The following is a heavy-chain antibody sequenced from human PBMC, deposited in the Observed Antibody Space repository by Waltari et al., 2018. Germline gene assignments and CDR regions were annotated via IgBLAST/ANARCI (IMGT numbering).Heavy chain of an antibody. Sequence: QVQLVQSGAEVKKPGASVKVSCKASGYTFTSYDINWVRQATGQGLEWMGWMGWIKPDSGNTGDAKKFQGRVTMTRNTSISTAYMELSSLRSEDTAVYYCARTERFGELRYYYYGMDVWGQGTTVTVSS. CDR1: GYTFTSYD. CDR3: ARTERFGELRYYYYGMDV. D-gene: IGHD3-10*01. J-gene: IGHJ6*02. V-gene: IGHV1-8*01. CDR2: MGWIKPDSGNT.